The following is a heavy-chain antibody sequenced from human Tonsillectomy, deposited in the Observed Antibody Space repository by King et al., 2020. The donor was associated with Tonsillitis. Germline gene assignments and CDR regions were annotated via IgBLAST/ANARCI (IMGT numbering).Heavy chain of an antibody. Sequence: VQLVESGGGLVQPGGSLRLSCAASGFTFSSYWMSWVRQAPGKGLEWVANIKQDGSEKYYVDSVKGRFTISRDNAKNSLYLQMNSLRAEDTAVYYCARDPGYSSCSGYFDYWGQGTLVTVSS. CDR3: ARDPGYSSCSGYFDY. CDR1: GFTFSSYW. J-gene: IGHJ4*02. V-gene: IGHV3-7*01. CDR2: IKQDGSEK. D-gene: IGHD6-19*01.